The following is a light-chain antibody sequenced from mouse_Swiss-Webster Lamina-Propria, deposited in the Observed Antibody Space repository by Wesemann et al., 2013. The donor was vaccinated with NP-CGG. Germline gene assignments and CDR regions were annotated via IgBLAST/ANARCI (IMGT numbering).Light chain of an antibody. CDR3: QQWSSNPPT. CDR2: ATS. Sequence: IVLTQSPAIMSASPGEKVTLTCSASSSVSSSYLYWYQQKPGSSPKPWIYATSNLASGVPARFSGSGSGTSYSLTISRVEAEDAATYYCQQWSSNPPTFGSGTKLEIK. V-gene: IGKV4-79*01. CDR1: SSVSSSY. J-gene: IGKJ4*01.